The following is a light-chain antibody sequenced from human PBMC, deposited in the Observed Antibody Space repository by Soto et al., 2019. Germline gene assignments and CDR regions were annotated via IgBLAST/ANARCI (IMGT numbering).Light chain of an antibody. CDR3: QQYNNWHTLT. CDR1: QSVSRK. Sequence: DIVMTQSPATLSVSPGERVTLSCRASQSVSRKLAWYQQKPGQAPRLLIYGASTRATGIPARFSGSGSGTEFTLTISSLKSEDFAVYYCQQYNNWHTLTFGGGTKVDI. V-gene: IGKV3-15*01. CDR2: GAS. J-gene: IGKJ4*01.